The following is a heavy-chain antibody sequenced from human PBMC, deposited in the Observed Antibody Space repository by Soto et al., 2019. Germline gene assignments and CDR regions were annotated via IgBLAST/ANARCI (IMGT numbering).Heavy chain of an antibody. D-gene: IGHD5-18*01. V-gene: IGHV4-39*01. J-gene: IGHJ6*02. CDR1: GGSISSSSYY. CDR3: ACIFSWGYGYGFYYYGMDV. CDR2: IYYSGST. Sequence: ASETLSLTCTVSGGSISSSSYYWGWIRQPPGKGLEWIGSIYYSGSTYYNPSLKSRVTISVDTSKNQFSLKLSSVTAADTAVYYCACIFSWGYGYGFYYYGMDVWGQGTTVTVSS.